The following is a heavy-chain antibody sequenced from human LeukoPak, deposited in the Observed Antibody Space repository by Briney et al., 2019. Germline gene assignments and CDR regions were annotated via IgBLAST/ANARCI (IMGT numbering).Heavy chain of an antibody. CDR2: INPSGGNT. J-gene: IGHJ4*02. D-gene: IGHD6-13*01. V-gene: IGHV1-46*03. Sequence: ASVKVSCKASGYTFSNYYMHWVRQAPGQGLEWMGIINPSGGNTIYAQKFQGRVTMTRGTSTSTVYMEVSSLRSEDTAVYYCARGGWVPAAATDYWGQGTLVPVSS. CDR1: GYTFSNYY. CDR3: ARGGWVPAAATDY.